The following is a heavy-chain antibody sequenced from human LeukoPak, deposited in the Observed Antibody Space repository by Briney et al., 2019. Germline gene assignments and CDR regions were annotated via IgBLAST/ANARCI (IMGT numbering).Heavy chain of an antibody. CDR2: IYYSGST. J-gene: IGHJ3*02. D-gene: IGHD6-19*01. Sequence: SETLSLTCAVSGYSISSSNWWGWIRRSPGKGLEWIGYIYYSGSTYYNPSLKSRVTMSVDTSKNQFSLKLNSVTAVDTAVYYCARILSSGWTGGAFDIWGQGTMVIVSS. CDR1: GYSISSSNW. CDR3: ARILSSGWTGGAFDI. V-gene: IGHV4-28*01.